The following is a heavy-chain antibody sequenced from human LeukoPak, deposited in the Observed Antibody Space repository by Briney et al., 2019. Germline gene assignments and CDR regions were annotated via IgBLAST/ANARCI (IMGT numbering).Heavy chain of an antibody. V-gene: IGHV3-23*01. Sequence: AGSLRLSGAASGFTVSSYAMGWVGQAPGKGLEWVSLISASGDTTYYADSVRGRFTISRDNSENTLYLQMNSLRAEDTAVYYCAKRYCTSTSCSFFDSWGQGTLVTVSS. CDR3: AKRYCTSTSCSFFDS. CDR2: ISASGDTT. D-gene: IGHD2-2*01. J-gene: IGHJ4*02. CDR1: GFTVSSYA.